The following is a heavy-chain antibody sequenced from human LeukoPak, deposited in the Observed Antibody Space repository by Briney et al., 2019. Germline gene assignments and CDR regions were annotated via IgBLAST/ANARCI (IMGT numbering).Heavy chain of an antibody. CDR3: ARGQQQLRKGGFDY. V-gene: IGHV1-18*01. J-gene: IGHJ4*02. Sequence: ASVTVSFKASGYTFTSYGISWVRQAPGQGLEWMGWISAYNGNTNYAQKLQGRVTMTTDTSTSTAYMELRSLRSDDTAVYYCARGQQQLRKGGFDYWGQGTLVTVSS. CDR2: ISAYNGNT. CDR1: GYTFTSYG. D-gene: IGHD6-13*01.